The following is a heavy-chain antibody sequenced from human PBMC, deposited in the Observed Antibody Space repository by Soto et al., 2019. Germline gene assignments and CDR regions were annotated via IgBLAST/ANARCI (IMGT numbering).Heavy chain of an antibody. Sequence: GGSLRLSCAASGFTFSSSEMYWVRQAPGKGLEWISYIHPGGQTIFYAESVKGRFTISRDNAKNTLYLQMNSLRAEDTAVYYCAKGLREALLWGQGTLVTVSS. CDR3: AKGLREALL. J-gene: IGHJ4*02. CDR1: GFTFSSSE. V-gene: IGHV3-48*03. CDR2: IHPGGQTI. D-gene: IGHD3-16*01.